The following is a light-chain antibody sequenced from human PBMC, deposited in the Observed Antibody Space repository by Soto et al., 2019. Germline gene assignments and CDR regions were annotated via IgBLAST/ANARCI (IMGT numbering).Light chain of an antibody. Sequence: EIVLTQSPGALSLSPGERATLSCRASQTVSDNYLAWYQQKPGQAPRLLIYGASTRATGIPDRFSGSWSGTDFTLTSSRLEPEDFAVYYCQQYGGSPRVSFGGGTKVEIK. J-gene: IGKJ4*01. V-gene: IGKV3-20*01. CDR1: QTVSDNY. CDR2: GAS. CDR3: QQYGGSPRVS.